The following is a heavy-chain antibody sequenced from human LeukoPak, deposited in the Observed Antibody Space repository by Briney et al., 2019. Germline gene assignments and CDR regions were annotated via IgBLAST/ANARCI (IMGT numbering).Heavy chain of an antibody. J-gene: IGHJ3*02. CDR3: ARGRKSGGRHDALDI. Sequence: SETLSLTCAVSGVSFSGSYWNWLRQPPGKGLEWIGEVDHSGNTNYNPSLKSRVTTSADRSMNQFSLRLTSVTAADTAVYYCARGRKSGGRHDALDIWGQGTMVTVCS. CDR1: GVSFSGSY. CDR2: VDHSGNT. D-gene: IGHD6-19*01. V-gene: IGHV4-34*01.